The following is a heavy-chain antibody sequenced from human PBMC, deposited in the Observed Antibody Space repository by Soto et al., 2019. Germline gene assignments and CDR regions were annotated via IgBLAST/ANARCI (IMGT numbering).Heavy chain of an antibody. V-gene: IGHV4-59*08. CDR3: ARLGGSGWLYFAS. CDR2: IYYSGST. J-gene: IGHJ4*02. CDR1: GGSISSYY. D-gene: IGHD6-13*01. Sequence: TSETLSLTCTVSGGSISSYYWSWIRQPPGKGLEWIGYIYYSGSTNYNPSLKSRVTISVDTSKNHFSLKLTSVTAADTAVYYSARLGGSGWLYFASWGQGSQVTVFS.